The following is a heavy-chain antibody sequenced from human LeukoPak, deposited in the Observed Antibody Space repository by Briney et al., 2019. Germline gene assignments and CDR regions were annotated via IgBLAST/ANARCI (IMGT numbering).Heavy chain of an antibody. V-gene: IGHV4-59*01. CDR3: ARGSSSWSTV. CDR2: IYYSGST. D-gene: IGHD6-13*01. Sequence: PSETLSLTCTVSGGSISSYYWSWIRQPPGKGLEWIGYIYYSGSTNYNPSLKSRVTISVDTSKNQFSLKLSSVTAADTAVYYCARGSSSWSTVWGQGTLVTVSS. CDR1: GGSISSYY. J-gene: IGHJ4*02.